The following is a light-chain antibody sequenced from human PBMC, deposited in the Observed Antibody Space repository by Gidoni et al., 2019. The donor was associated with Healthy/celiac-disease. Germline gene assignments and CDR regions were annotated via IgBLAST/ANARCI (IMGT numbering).Light chain of an antibody. J-gene: IGLJ1*01. V-gene: IGLV1-40*01. CDR1: SSNIGAGYD. Sequence: QSVLTQPPSVSGAPGQRVTISCPWSSSNIGAGYDVHWYQQLPGTAPKLLIYGNSNRPSAVPDRFSGSKSGTSASLAITGLQAEDEADYYCQSYDSSLSGVFGTGTKVTVL. CDR3: QSYDSSLSGV. CDR2: GNS.